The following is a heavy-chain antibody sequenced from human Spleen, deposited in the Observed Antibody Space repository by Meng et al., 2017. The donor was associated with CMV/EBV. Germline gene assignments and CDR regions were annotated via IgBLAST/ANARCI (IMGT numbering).Heavy chain of an antibody. D-gene: IGHD3-22*01. J-gene: IGHJ4*02. CDR3: ATSYYDGSGYSTGDF. CDR1: GFMFSGYE. V-gene: IGHV3-53*01. CDR2: MYSGGNT. Sequence: GESLKISCAASGFMFSGYEMNWVRQAPGKGLEWVSVMYSGGNTYYADSVKGRFTISRDDSKNTVYLQMNSLRVEDTAVYYCATSYYDGSGYSTGDFWGQGTLVTVSS.